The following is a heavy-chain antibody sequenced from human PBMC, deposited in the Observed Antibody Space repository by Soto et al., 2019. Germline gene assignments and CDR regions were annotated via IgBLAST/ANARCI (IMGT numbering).Heavy chain of an antibody. CDR3: AGPTNCSGGSCSFSYFDY. CDR1: GGTFSSYS. V-gene: IGHV1-69*02. J-gene: IGHJ4*02. D-gene: IGHD2-15*01. CDR2: IIPILGLA. Sequence: QVQLVQSGAEVKKPGSSVKVSCTASGGTFSSYSISWVRQAPGQGLEWMGRIIPILGLANYAQKFQGRVTITADNSTSTVSMDLSSLRSEDTAVYYCAGPTNCSGGSCSFSYFDYWGQGALVTVSS.